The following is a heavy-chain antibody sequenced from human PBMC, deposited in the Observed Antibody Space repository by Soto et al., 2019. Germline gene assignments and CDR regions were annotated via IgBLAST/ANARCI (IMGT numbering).Heavy chain of an antibody. CDR3: VREDMSGTYYFDY. J-gene: IGHJ4*02. D-gene: IGHD1-26*01. CDR1: GASVSSETHF. CDR2: VYRTGIT. Sequence: SETLSLTCRVSGASVSSETHFWTWIRQPPGKGLEWIGYVYRTGITNSNPALTSRVTVSADRSKNQFSLTLRSVTAADTAVYYCVREDMSGTYYFDYWGPVIQVTVSS. V-gene: IGHV4-61*01.